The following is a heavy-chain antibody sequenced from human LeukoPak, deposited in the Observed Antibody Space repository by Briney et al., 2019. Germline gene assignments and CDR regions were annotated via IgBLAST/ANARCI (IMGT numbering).Heavy chain of an antibody. Sequence: SETLSLTCAVYGGSFSDYWWTWLRQSPGKGLEGVGEVNHSGRTNYNPSLKSRDNISVDRSKKQFSLKLTSVTAADTALYYCAIRFGRLEAGGTPFDFWGQGTLVTVSS. V-gene: IGHV4-34*01. CDR3: AIRFGRLEAGGTPFDF. CDR2: VNHSGRT. J-gene: IGHJ4*02. CDR1: GGSFSDYW. D-gene: IGHD6-13*01.